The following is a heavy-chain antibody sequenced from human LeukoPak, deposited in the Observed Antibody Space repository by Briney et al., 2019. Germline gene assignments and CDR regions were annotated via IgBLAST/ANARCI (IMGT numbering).Heavy chain of an antibody. CDR3: ARDSGYKSGYAQY. Sequence: GGSLRLSCAASGFTFSTYWMSWVRQAPGKGLEWVANINEDGRGTYCLDPVKGQFTISRDNAKNSLYLQMNSLRAEDTAIYYCARDSGYKSGYAQYGGQGTLVTVSS. CDR1: GFTFSTYW. J-gene: IGHJ4*02. D-gene: IGHD5-18*01. CDR2: INEDGRGT. V-gene: IGHV3-7*03.